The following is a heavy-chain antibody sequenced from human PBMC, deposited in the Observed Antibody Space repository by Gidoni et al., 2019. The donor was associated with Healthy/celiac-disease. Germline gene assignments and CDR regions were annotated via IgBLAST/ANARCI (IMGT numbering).Heavy chain of an antibody. CDR3: ARAPSAMVRGVITNWFDP. D-gene: IGHD3-10*01. J-gene: IGHJ5*02. CDR1: GYTFTSHY. CDR2: INPSGGST. Sequence: QVQLVQSGAAVKKPGASVKVSCKASGYTFTSHYMHWVRQAPGQGLDWMGLINPSGGSTSYAQKFQGRVTMTRDTSTSTVYMELSSLRSEDTAVYYCARAPSAMVRGVITNWFDPWGQGTLVTVSS. V-gene: IGHV1-46*03.